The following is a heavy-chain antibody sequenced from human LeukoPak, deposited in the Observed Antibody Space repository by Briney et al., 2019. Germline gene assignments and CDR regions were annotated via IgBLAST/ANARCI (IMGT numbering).Heavy chain of an antibody. CDR2: INPNSGGI. CDR1: GYTFTGYY. CDR3: ARGSRIGAAGSHY. V-gene: IGHV1-2*02. J-gene: IGHJ4*02. Sequence: ASVKVSCKASGYTFTGYYMHWVRHAPGQGLEWMGWINPNSGGINYAQKFHGRVTMTRDTSISTTYMELSRLRSDDTAVYYCARGSRIGAAGSHYWGQGTLVTVSS. D-gene: IGHD6-13*01.